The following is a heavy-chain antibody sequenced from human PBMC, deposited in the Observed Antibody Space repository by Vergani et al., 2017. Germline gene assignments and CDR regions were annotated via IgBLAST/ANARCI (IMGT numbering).Heavy chain of an antibody. V-gene: IGHV3-7*01. D-gene: IGHD3-3*01. CDR1: GFTFSSYW. CDR3: AVGSMYDFVPGMDV. Sequence: EVQLVESGGGLVQPGGSLRLSCAASGFTFSSYWMSWVRQAPGKGLEWVANIKQDGSEKYYVDSVKGRFTISIDNATNSLYLQMNSLRAEDTAVYYCAVGSMYDFVPGMDVWGQGTTVTVSS. J-gene: IGHJ6*02. CDR2: IKQDGSEK.